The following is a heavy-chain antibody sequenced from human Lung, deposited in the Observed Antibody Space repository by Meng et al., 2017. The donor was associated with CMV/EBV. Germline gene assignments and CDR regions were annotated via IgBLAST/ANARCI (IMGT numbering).Heavy chain of an antibody. CDR3: RREGSGGYYLDS. J-gene: IGHJ4*02. D-gene: IGHD3-22*01. V-gene: IGHV3-53*01. CDR2: VYGGGGP. CDR1: GFTVSSNH. Sequence: GESXKISCAASGFTVSSNHMSWVRQAPGGGLEWVSVVYGGGGPYHEDPAAGRFTISRDNPKHTLYFQTNRLRAEDTAVYYWRREGSGGYYLDSWGQGPLVTVSS.